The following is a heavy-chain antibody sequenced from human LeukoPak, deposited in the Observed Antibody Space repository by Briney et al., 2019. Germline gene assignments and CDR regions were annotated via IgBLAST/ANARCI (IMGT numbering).Heavy chain of an antibody. CDR3: ATLYSSEDV. D-gene: IGHD6-19*01. V-gene: IGHV1-24*01. Sequence: ASVNVSCQVSGYTLTQLSMHWVRQAPGKGLEWMGGFDPEDGETIYAQKFQGRATMTEDTSTDTAYMELSSLRSEDTAVYYCATLYSSEDVWGKGTTVTLSS. CDR2: FDPEDGET. J-gene: IGHJ6*04. CDR1: GYTLTQLS.